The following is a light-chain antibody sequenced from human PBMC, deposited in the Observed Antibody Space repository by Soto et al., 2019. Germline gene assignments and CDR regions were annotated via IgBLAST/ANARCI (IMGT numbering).Light chain of an antibody. J-gene: IGLJ3*02. V-gene: IGLV2-8*01. CDR3: SSYTGGDKMV. CDR1: SSDVGGYNY. Sequence: QSALTQPPSASWSPGQSVTISCTGTSSDVGGYNYVSWFQQHPGKAPKLLIYDVTTRPSGVPDRFSGSKSGNTASLSVSGLQAEDEATYYCSSYTGGDKMVFGGGTKLTVL. CDR2: DVT.